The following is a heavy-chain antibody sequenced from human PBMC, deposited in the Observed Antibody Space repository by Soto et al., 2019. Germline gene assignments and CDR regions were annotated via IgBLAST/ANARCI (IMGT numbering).Heavy chain of an antibody. Sequence: AASVKVSCKASGYTFTAYYMHWVRQAPGQGLEWMGWINPSIGATNYGQKFQGRVTMTRDTASNTAYLELSSLRSDDTGVYYCASEVGGNWHSVDVWGQGTTVTVYS. V-gene: IGHV1-2*02. CDR3: ASEVGGNWHSVDV. CDR1: GYTFTAYY. D-gene: IGHD1-1*01. CDR2: INPSIGAT. J-gene: IGHJ6*02.